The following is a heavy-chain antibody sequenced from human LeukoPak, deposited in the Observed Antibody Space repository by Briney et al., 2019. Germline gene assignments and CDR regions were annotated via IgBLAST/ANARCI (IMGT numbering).Heavy chain of an antibody. V-gene: IGHV3-15*01. CDR3: TWSGLKIES. CDR2: IKTESDGATT. D-gene: IGHD3-3*01. Sequence: GGSLRLSCAASGFTFSNGWMSWVRQAPRKGLEWVGQIKTESDGATTDYAAPVKGRFTIPRDDSKNTLFLQMNSLKTEDTALYYCTWSGLKIESWGQGTLVTVSS. CDR1: GFTFSNGW. J-gene: IGHJ4*02.